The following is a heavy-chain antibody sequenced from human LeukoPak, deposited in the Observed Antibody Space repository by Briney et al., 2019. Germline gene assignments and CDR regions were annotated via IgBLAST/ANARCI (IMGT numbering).Heavy chain of an antibody. CDR2: ISWNSGST. CDR1: GFTFDDYA. Sequence: PGRSLRLSCAASGFTFDDYAMHWVRQAPGKGLEWVSGISWNSGSTYYADSVKGRFTISRDNSKNSLYLQMNSLRTEDTALYYCAKALRDLDAFDIWGQGTMVTVSS. CDR3: AKALRDLDAFDI. J-gene: IGHJ3*02. V-gene: IGHV3-9*01.